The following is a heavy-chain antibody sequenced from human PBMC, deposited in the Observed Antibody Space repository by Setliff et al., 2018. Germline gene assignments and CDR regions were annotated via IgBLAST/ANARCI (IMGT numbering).Heavy chain of an antibody. V-gene: IGHV4-59*01. CDR3: ARWMEYYQRDNRGEGGMDV. J-gene: IGHJ6*03. D-gene: IGHD2-2*01. CDR1: GGSISSYY. Sequence: SETLSLTCTVSGGSISSYYWSWIRQPPGKGLEWIGYIYYSGSTNYNPSLKSRVAISVDTSKNQFSLKLSSVTAADTAVYYCARWMEYYQRDNRGEGGMDVWGKGTTVTVSS. CDR2: IYYSGST.